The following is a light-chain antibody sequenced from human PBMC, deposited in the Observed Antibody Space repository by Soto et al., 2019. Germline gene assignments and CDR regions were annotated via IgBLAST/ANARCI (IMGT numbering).Light chain of an antibody. CDR1: SGHSNYA. V-gene: IGLV4-69*01. J-gene: IGLJ2*01. CDR2: LNGDGSH. CDR3: QTWGTGIQV. Sequence: QLVLTQSPSASASLGASVKLTCTLSSGHSNYAIAWHQQQPEKGPRFLMNLNGDGSHNKGDGIPDRFSGSSSGAERYLTISSLQSEDEADYYCQTWGTGIQVFGGGTKVTVL.